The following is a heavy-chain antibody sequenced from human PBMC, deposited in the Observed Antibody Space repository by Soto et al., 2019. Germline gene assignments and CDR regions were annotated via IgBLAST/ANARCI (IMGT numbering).Heavy chain of an antibody. Sequence: VKVSCKASGYTLTGYYMHWVRQAPGQGPEWMGWINPNNGGTNYAQKFQGRVTMTRDTSISTVYMELSRLRSDDTAVYYCARDFCTNGVCYTHDYWGQGTLVTVSS. J-gene: IGHJ4*02. V-gene: IGHV1-2*02. CDR3: ARDFCTNGVCYTHDY. D-gene: IGHD2-8*01. CDR2: INPNNGGT. CDR1: GYTLTGYY.